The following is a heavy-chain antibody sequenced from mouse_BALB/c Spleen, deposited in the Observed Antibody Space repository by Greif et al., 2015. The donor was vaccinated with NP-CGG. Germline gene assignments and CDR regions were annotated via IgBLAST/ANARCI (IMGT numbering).Heavy chain of an antibody. V-gene: IGHV5-17*02. J-gene: IGHJ3*01. CDR1: GFTFSSFG. Sequence: EVKLMESGGGLVQPGGSRKLSCAASGFTFSSFGMHWVRQAPEKGLEWVAYISSGSSTIYYADTVKGRFTISRDNPKNTLFLQMTSLRSEDTAMYYCARPLYGSSSWFAYWGQGTLVTVSA. CDR3: ARPLYGSSSWFAY. D-gene: IGHD1-1*01. CDR2: ISSGSSTI.